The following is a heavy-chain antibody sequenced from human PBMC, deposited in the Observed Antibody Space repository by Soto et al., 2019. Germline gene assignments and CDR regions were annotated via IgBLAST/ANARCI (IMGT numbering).Heavy chain of an antibody. Sequence: ASVKVSCKASGYTFTSYGVSWVRQAPGQGLEWMGWISPYNGNTDHAQKLQGRVTLTTDTSTSTAYMELRSLTSDDTAVYHCARVGQQVAYFQHWGQGTLVTVSS. D-gene: IGHD6-13*01. J-gene: IGHJ1*01. CDR1: GYTFTSYG. CDR2: ISPYNGNT. V-gene: IGHV1-18*01. CDR3: ARVGQQVAYFQH.